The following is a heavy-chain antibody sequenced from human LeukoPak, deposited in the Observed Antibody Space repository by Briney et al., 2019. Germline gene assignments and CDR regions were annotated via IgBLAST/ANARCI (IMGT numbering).Heavy chain of an antibody. CDR3: ARGAVAEYFDY. CDR1: GYTFSSYG. J-gene: IGHJ4*02. V-gene: IGHV3-33*01. D-gene: IGHD6-19*01. Sequence: GGSLRLACAASGYTFSSYGMHWVCQAPGKGLEWVAVIWYDGSNKYYADSVKGRFTISRDNSKNTLYLQMNSLRAEDTAVYYCARGAVAEYFDYWGQGTLVTVSS. CDR2: IWYDGSNK.